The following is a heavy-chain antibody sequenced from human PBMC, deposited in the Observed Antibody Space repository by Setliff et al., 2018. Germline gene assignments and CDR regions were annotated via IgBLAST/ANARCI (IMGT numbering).Heavy chain of an antibody. Sequence: SLSLTCAVSGGSISDNNWWSWVRQPPGKGLEWIGYIYYSGSTYYNPSLKSRVTISVDTSKNQFSLKLSSVTAADTAVYYCARVPRFTDTRNAFDIWGQGTMVTVSS. J-gene: IGHJ3*02. CDR3: ARVPRFTDTRNAFDI. V-gene: IGHV4-4*02. D-gene: IGHD5-18*01. CDR1: GGSISDNNW. CDR2: IYYSGST.